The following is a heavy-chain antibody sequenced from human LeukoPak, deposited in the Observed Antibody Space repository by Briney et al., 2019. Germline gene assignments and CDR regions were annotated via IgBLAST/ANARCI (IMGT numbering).Heavy chain of an antibody. CDR1: GLTFNNYA. Sequence: GGSLRLSCAVSGLTFNNYAMSWVRQAPGKGLEWVSGISGRGASKYYADSVKGRFTISRDNAKNSLYLQMNSLRAEDTAVYYCARGIAARPSKYYFDYWGQGTLVTVSS. V-gene: IGHV3-23*01. J-gene: IGHJ4*02. CDR2: ISGRGASK. D-gene: IGHD6-6*01. CDR3: ARGIAARPSKYYFDY.